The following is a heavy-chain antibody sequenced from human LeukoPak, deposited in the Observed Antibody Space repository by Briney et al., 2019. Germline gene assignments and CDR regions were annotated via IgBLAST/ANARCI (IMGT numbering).Heavy chain of an antibody. Sequence: GGSLRPSCAASGFTFSSYWMYWVRQAPGRGLVWVSRINSDGSGTRYADSVKGRFTISRDNSKNTLYLQMNSLRAEDTAVYYCAKDLNYDFWSGLGNWGQGTLVTVSS. D-gene: IGHD3-3*01. CDR2: INSDGSGT. V-gene: IGHV3-74*01. CDR3: AKDLNYDFWSGLGN. J-gene: IGHJ4*01. CDR1: GFTFSSYW.